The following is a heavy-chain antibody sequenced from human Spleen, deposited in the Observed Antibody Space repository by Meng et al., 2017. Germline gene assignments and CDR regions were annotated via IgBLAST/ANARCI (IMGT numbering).Heavy chain of an antibody. Sequence: GRNAGHPVHDSVTPSGTTFTAFSNPGVRQGPGQGLDWMGRIDPNSGVTEYAQKFQGRVTVTGDTSISTAYMELSSLRSDDTAVYYCAREYGGYEPFDYWGSAPGHRLL. V-gene: IGHV1-2*06. CDR2: IDPNSGVT. CDR3: AREYGGYEPFDY. J-gene: IGHJ4*01. D-gene: IGHD5-12*01. CDR1: GTTFTAFS.